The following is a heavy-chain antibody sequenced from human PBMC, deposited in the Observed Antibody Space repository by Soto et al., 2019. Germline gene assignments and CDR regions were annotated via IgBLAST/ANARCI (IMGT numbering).Heavy chain of an antibody. J-gene: IGHJ4*02. V-gene: IGHV3-33*01. CDR1: GFTFSSYG. CDR2: IWYDGSNK. Sequence: QVQLVESGGGVVQPGRSLRLSCAASGFTFSSYGMHWVRQAPGKGLEWVAVIWYDGSNKYYADSVKGRFTISRDNSKNTLYLQMNSLRTEDTAVYYCARDLSGGYLDYWGQGTLVTVSS. D-gene: IGHD7-27*01. CDR3: ARDLSGGYLDY.